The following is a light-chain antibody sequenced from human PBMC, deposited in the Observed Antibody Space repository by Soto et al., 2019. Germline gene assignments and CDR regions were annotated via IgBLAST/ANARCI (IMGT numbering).Light chain of an antibody. Sequence: EIVLTQSPGTLSLSPGERVTLSCRASQSVRSSDVAWYQQTPGQPPRLLIYGASTRATGIPDRFSGSGSGTDFTLTIIRLEPDDLALYSCKQYGSTPYTFGQGTKVEIK. CDR2: GAS. CDR3: KQYGSTPYT. J-gene: IGKJ2*01. V-gene: IGKV3-20*01. CDR1: QSVRSSD.